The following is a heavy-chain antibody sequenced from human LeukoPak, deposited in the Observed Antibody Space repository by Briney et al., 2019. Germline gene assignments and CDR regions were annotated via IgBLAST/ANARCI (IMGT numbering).Heavy chain of an antibody. CDR1: GYTFTGYY. D-gene: IGHD7-27*01. Sequence: ASVKVSCKASGYTFTGYYMHWVRQAPGQGLEWMGWINPNSGGTNYAQKFQGRVTMTRDTSISTAYMELSRLRSDDTAVYYCARVPANWGLPYYFDYWGQGTLVTVSS. J-gene: IGHJ4*02. CDR3: ARVPANWGLPYYFDY. CDR2: INPNSGGT. V-gene: IGHV1-2*02.